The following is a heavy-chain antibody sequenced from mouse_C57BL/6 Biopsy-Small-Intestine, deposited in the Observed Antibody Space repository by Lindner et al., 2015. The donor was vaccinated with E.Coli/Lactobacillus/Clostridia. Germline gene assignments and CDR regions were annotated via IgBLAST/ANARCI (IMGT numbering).Heavy chain of an antibody. V-gene: IGHV1-7*01. Sequence: VQLQESGAELAKPGASVKLSCKASGYTFTDYWIHWVKQRPGQGLEWIGYINPSSSYTKYNQKFKDKATLTADKSSSTAYMQLSSLTYEDSAVYYCARSAYYYSSSPDYWGQGTTLTVSS. D-gene: IGHD1-1*01. CDR1: GYTFTDYW. CDR3: ARSAYYYSSSPDY. CDR2: INPSSSYT. J-gene: IGHJ2*01.